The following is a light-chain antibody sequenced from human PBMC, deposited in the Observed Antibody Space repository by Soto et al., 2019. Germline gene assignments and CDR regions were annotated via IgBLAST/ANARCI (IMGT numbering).Light chain of an antibody. Sequence: DIQMTQSPSTLSASVGDRVTITCRASQSISSWLAWYQQKPGKAPKLLIYKASSLDSGVQSRFSGIGSGTEFTLTISSLQPDDFATYYCQQYNSYSWTFGQGTKVEIK. CDR1: QSISSW. CDR3: QQYNSYSWT. CDR2: KAS. J-gene: IGKJ1*01. V-gene: IGKV1-5*03.